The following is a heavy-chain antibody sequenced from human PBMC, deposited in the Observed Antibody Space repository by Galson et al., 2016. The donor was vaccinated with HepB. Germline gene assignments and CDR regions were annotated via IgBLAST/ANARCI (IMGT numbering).Heavy chain of an antibody. CDR1: GDSVSNEDTV. Sequence: CAISGDSVSNEDTVWNWIRQSPSRGLEWLGRTYCRSTKWYFDYAVSVKNRITVTPDTSKNQFSLQLTSVTPEDTATHYCARGFSLPSWGQGTLVAVAS. CDR3: ARGFSLPS. J-gene: IGHJ5*02. V-gene: IGHV6-1*01. CDR2: TYCRSTKWYF.